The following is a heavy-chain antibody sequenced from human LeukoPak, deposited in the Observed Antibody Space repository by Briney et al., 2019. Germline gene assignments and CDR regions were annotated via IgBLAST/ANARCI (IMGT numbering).Heavy chain of an antibody. J-gene: IGHJ4*02. D-gene: IGHD5-12*01. CDR3: ARERGSGYYYFDY. V-gene: IGHV3-7*01. Sequence: GALRLSCAASGFTFSTYWMSWVRQAPGKGLEWVDNIKQDGSEKYYVDSVKGRFTISRDKAKKLLYLQMNSLRAEDTAVYYCARERGSGYYYFDYWGQGTLVTVSS. CDR1: GFTFSTYW. CDR2: IKQDGSEK.